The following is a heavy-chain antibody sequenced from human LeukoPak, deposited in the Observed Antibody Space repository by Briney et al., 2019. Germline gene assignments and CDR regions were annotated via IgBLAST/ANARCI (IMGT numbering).Heavy chain of an antibody. D-gene: IGHD3-3*01. V-gene: IGHV4-39*01. CDR3: ARRPMDDFWSGYYRTLNPVVFVFDP. CDR2: IYYSGST. J-gene: IGHJ5*02. CDR1: GGSISSSSYY. Sequence: SGTPSLTFTVSGGSISSSSYYWGWIRQPPGKGLEWIGSIYYSGSTYYKPSLKSRVTISVDTSKNQVSLKLRSVTAADTAVSFCARRPMDDFWSGYYRTLNPVVFVFDPWGQGTLVTVSS.